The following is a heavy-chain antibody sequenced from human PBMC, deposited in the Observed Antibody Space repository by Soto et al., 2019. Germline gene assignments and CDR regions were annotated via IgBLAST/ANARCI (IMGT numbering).Heavy chain of an antibody. Sequence: GGSLRLSCVASGFVFKNYEMNWVRQAPGKGLESISYISNSGNTIYVADSMRGRFTISRDNAKNSLFLQMNSLRADDTAVYYCARDIDNRDYYYGLDVWGQGTTVTVSS. J-gene: IGHJ6*02. CDR2: ISNSGNTI. CDR3: ARDIDNRDYYYGLDV. CDR1: GFVFKNYE. V-gene: IGHV3-48*03. D-gene: IGHD1-20*01.